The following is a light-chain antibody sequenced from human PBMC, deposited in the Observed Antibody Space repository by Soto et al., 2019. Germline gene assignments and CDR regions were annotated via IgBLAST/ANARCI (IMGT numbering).Light chain of an antibody. CDR1: QSVSSSY. V-gene: IGKV3-20*01. CDR2: GAS. J-gene: IGKJ1*01. Sequence: EIVLTQSPGTLSLSPGERATLSCRASQSVSSSYLAWYQQKPGQAPRLLIYGASSRATGIPDRFSGSGSGTXFXXTISXXXXXDXXXXYXQQYGSSPAWTFGQGTKVEIK. CDR3: QQYGSSPAWT.